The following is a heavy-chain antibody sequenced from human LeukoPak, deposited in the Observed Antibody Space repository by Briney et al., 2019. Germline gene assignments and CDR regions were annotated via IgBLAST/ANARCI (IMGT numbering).Heavy chain of an antibody. Sequence: GGSLRLSCAASGFTFSSFDMSWVRQAPGKGLEWVSAISASGGSTYYTDSVKGRFTISRDNSKKTLYLQMNSLRGEDTALYYCVKDLRYFDWLEGFDYWGQGTLVTVSS. CDR2: ISASGGST. J-gene: IGHJ4*02. CDR3: VKDLRYFDWLEGFDY. D-gene: IGHD3-9*01. V-gene: IGHV3-23*01. CDR1: GFTFSSFD.